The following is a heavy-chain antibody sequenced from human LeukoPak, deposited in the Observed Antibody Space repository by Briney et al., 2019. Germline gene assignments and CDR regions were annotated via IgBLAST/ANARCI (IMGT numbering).Heavy chain of an antibody. J-gene: IGHJ4*02. V-gene: IGHV4-30-4*08. CDR2: IYYSGST. CDR3: ARGVVIGYGPRLHFDY. CDR1: GGSISSGDYY. D-gene: IGHD5-12*01. Sequence: PSETLSLTCTVSGGSISSGDYYWSWIRQPPGKGLEWIGYIYYSGSTYYNPSLKRRVTISVDTSTNQFSLKLSSVTAADTAVYYCARGVVIGYGPRLHFDYWGQGTLVTVSS.